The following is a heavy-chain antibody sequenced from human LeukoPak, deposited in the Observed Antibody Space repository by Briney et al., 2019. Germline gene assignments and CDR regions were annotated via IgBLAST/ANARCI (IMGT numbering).Heavy chain of an antibody. CDR1: GFTFSSYA. J-gene: IGHJ6*03. V-gene: IGHV3-30*04. D-gene: IGHD4-11*01. CDR2: ISYDGSNK. Sequence: GGSLRLSCAASGFTFSSYAMHWVRQAPGKGLEWVAVISYDGSNKYYADSVKGRFTISRDNSKNTLYLQMNSLRAEDTAVYFCARGGTTMTTLDYMDVWGKGTTVTVSS. CDR3: ARGGTTMTTLDYMDV.